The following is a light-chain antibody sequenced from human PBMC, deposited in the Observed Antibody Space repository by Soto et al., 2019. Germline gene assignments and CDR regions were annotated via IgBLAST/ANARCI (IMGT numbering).Light chain of an antibody. Sequence: ETVLTQSPGTLSLSPGERATLSCRASQSVSSSYVAWYQQKPGQAPRLLIYGASSRATGIPDRFSGSGSGTDLTLTISRLEPEDFAVYYCQQYGSGYTFGQGTKLEIK. CDR3: QQYGSGYT. CDR2: GAS. CDR1: QSVSSSY. J-gene: IGKJ2*01. V-gene: IGKV3-20*01.